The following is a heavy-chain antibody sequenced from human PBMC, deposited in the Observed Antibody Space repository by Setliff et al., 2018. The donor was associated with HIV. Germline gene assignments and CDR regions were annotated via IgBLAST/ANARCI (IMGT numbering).Heavy chain of an antibody. V-gene: IGHV1-2*02. CDR1: GYTFTDYY. J-gene: IGHJ1*01. CDR3: ARDHGMWDYGGNFLLRGYFHH. Sequence: GASVKVSCKASGYTFTDYYMHWVRQAPGQGLEWMGWIKPNSGGTNYAQKFQGRVTMTRDTSISTAYMDLSRLRSDDTAVYYCARDHGMWDYGGNFLLRGYFHHWGQGTLVTVSS. CDR2: IKPNSGGT. D-gene: IGHD4-17*01.